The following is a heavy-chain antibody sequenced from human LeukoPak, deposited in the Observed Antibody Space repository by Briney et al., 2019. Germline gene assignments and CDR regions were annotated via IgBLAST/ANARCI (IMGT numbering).Heavy chain of an antibody. Sequence: SQTLSLTCAISGHSVSSNSAVAWNWLRQSPSRGLEWLGRTYYRSKWNNDYAVSVKSRITINPDTSKNQFSLHLNSVTSEDTAVYYCARGRNSGFDYWGQGTLVTVSS. D-gene: IGHD2/OR15-2a*01. V-gene: IGHV6-1*01. J-gene: IGHJ4*02. CDR3: ARGRNSGFDY. CDR2: TYYRSKWNN. CDR1: GHSVSSNSAVA.